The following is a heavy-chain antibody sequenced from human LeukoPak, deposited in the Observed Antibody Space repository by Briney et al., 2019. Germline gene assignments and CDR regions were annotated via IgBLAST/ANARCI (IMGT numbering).Heavy chain of an antibody. CDR3: ARDSQLGGTYYYYYGMDV. Sequence: ASVKVSCKASGYTFTGYYMHWVRQAPGQGLEWMGRIIPILGIANYAQKFQGRVTMTTDTSTSTAYMELRSLRSDDTAVYYCARDSQLGGTYYYYYGMDVWGQGTTVTVSS. D-gene: IGHD3-16*01. CDR1: GYTFTGYY. CDR2: IIPILGIA. V-gene: IGHV1-2*02. J-gene: IGHJ6*02.